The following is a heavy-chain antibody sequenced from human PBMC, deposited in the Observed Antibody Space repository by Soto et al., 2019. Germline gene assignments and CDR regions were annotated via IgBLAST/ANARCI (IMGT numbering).Heavy chain of an antibody. Sequence: PSETLSLTCTVSGGSVGISNYCWAWIRQSPGKGLEWIGSIYYSGSTYYNPSLKSRVTISVDTSKNQFSLKLSSVTAADTAVYYCARRNYYYYMDVWGKGTTVTVSS. CDR3: ARRNYYYYMDV. V-gene: IGHV4-39*01. J-gene: IGHJ6*03. CDR2: IYYSGST. CDR1: GGSVGISNYC.